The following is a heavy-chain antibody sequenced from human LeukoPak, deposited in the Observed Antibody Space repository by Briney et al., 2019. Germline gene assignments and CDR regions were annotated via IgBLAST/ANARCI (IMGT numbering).Heavy chain of an antibody. Sequence: SETLSLTCAVSGGSFSSGYYYWSWIRQPPGRGLEWIEYRYYGGSTSNNPSLKSRVTISLDTSKNQFSPKLSSVTAADTAIYYCARDSPNWGGRAFDIWGQGTMVIVSS. CDR1: GGSFSSGYYY. V-gene: IGHV4-61*01. CDR3: ARDSPNWGGRAFDI. J-gene: IGHJ3*02. CDR2: RYYGGST. D-gene: IGHD7-27*01.